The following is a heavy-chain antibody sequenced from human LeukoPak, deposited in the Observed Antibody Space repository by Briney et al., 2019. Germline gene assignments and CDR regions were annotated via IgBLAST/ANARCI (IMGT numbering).Heavy chain of an antibody. Sequence: GGSLRLSCAASGFTFSSYNMNWVRQAPGKGLEWVSYISSSGSSIYYADSVKGRFTISRDNAKNSLYLQMNSLRAEDTAVYYCARRRIGAAGTLDYWGQGTLVTVSS. V-gene: IGHV3-48*03. J-gene: IGHJ4*02. CDR2: ISSSGSSI. D-gene: IGHD6-13*01. CDR3: ARRRIGAAGTLDY. CDR1: GFTFSSYN.